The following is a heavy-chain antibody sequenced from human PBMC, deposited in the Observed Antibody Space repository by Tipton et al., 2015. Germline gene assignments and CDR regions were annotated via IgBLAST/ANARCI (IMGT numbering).Heavy chain of an antibody. CDR2: IYHSASS. J-gene: IGHJ6*02. CDR1: GVSISSYY. D-gene: IGHD4-17*01. CDR3: ASGHGDYVNGMDV. Sequence: GLVKPSETLSLTCTVSGVSISSYYWTWIRQPPGRGLEWIGYIYHSASSNYNPSLKSRVTISLDTSKNQVSLKLSSVTAADTAVYYCASGHGDYVNGMDVWGQGTTVTVSS. V-gene: IGHV4-59*01.